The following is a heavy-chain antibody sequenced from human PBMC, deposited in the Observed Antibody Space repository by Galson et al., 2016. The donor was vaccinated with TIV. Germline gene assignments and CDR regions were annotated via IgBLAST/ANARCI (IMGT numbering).Heavy chain of an antibody. CDR3: ARTPYGDSFGWFFDL. CDR1: GFSLTTSGMC. V-gene: IGHV2-70*11. D-gene: IGHD4-17*01. J-gene: IGHJ2*01. CDR2: IDWDDDK. Sequence: PALVKPTQTLTLTCTFSGFSLTTSGMCVSWIRQAPGRGLEWLARIDWDDDKYYNIYPQTRLSISKDTSRNQVVLTMTDMDPVDTATYYCARTPYGDSFGWFFDLWGRGTLVSVSS.